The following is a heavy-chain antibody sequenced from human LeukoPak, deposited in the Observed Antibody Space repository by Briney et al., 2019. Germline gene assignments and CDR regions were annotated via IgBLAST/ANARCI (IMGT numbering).Heavy chain of an antibody. V-gene: IGHV3-23*01. J-gene: IGHJ4*02. CDR2: ISGSGGST. D-gene: IGHD3-3*01. Sequence: GGSLRLSCAASGFTFSSYAMSWVRQAPGKGLEWVSAISGSGGSTYYADSVKGRFTISRDNSKNTLYLQMNSLRAEDTAVYYCAKDRDYDFWSGSLTASDYWGQGTLVTVSS. CDR3: AKDRDYDFWSGSLTASDY. CDR1: GFTFSSYA.